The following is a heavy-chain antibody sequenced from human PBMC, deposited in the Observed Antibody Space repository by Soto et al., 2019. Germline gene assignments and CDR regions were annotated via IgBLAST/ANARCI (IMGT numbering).Heavy chain of an antibody. Sequence: SETLSPTCTVSGGSISSSSYYWGWIRQPPGKGLEWIGSIYYSGSPFYNPSLKSRVTLSVDTSKNQFSLKMTSVTAADTALYYCARRTGAGNWYFDLWGRGTLVTVSS. CDR2: IYYSGSP. D-gene: IGHD6-25*01. V-gene: IGHV4-39*01. J-gene: IGHJ2*01. CDR3: ARRTGAGNWYFDL. CDR1: GGSISSSSYY.